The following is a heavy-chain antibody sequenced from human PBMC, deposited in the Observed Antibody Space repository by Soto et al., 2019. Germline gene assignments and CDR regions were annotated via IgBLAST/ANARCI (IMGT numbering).Heavy chain of an antibody. CDR2: ISGSGGST. CDR3: ARHAYYDFWSGYYPRTVVNYYYGMDV. V-gene: IGHV3-23*01. Sequence: PGGSLRLSCAAFGFTFSSYAMSWVRQAPGKGLEWVSAISGSGGSTYYADSVKGRFTISRDNSKNTLYLQMNSLRAEDTAVYYCARHAYYDFWSGYYPRTVVNYYYGMDVWGQGTTVTVSS. CDR1: GFTFSSYA. J-gene: IGHJ6*02. D-gene: IGHD3-3*01.